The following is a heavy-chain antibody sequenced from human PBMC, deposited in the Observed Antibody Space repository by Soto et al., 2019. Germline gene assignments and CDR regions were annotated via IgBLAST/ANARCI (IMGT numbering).Heavy chain of an antibody. V-gene: IGHV3-33*01. D-gene: IGHD6-19*01. Sequence: PGGSLRLSCAASGFTFSSYGMHWVRQAPGKGLEWVAVIWYDGSNKYYADSVKGRFTISRDNSKNTLYLQMNSLRAEETAVYYCAREGQWLVYYYYYGMDVWGQGTTVTVSS. J-gene: IGHJ6*02. CDR3: AREGQWLVYYYYYGMDV. CDR1: GFTFSSYG. CDR2: IWYDGSNK.